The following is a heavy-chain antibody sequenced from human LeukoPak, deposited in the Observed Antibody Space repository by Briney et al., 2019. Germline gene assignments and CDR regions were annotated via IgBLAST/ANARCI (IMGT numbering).Heavy chain of an antibody. CDR2: IKSKPDGEAT. CDR1: GFTFTNAW. J-gene: IGHJ4*02. D-gene: IGHD3-3*01. Sequence: GGSLRLSCAASGFTFTNAWTNWVRQAPGKGLEWVGRIKSKPDGEATDYAAPVKGRFTISRDDSKSTLYLQMNSLKTEDTAVYYCATTFGVVTFSFDYWGQGALVSVSS. CDR3: ATTFGVVTFSFDY. V-gene: IGHV3-15*01.